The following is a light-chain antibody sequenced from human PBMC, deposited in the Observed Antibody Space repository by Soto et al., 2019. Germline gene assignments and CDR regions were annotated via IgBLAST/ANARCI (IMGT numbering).Light chain of an antibody. CDR1: QSVSSSY. CDR2: GTS. Sequence: EIVLTQSPGTLSLSPGERATLSCRASQSVSSSYLAWYQQKPGQAPRLLIYGTSTRATGIPDRFSGCGSGTDFTLTISSLEPGDFAVYYCHQYDKSPWTFGRGTKVEIK. J-gene: IGKJ1*01. V-gene: IGKV3-20*01. CDR3: HQYDKSPWT.